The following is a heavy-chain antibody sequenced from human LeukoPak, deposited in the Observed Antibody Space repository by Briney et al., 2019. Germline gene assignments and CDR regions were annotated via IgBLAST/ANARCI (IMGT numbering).Heavy chain of an antibody. D-gene: IGHD3-22*01. V-gene: IGHV4-31*03. CDR1: GGSISSGGYY. CDR2: IYYSGST. CDR3: ARRAFSSGYYYFDY. J-gene: IGHJ4*02. Sequence: SQTLSLTCTVSGGSISSGGYYWSWIRQHPGKGLEWIGYIYYSGSTYYNPFLKSRVTISVDTSKNQFSLKLSSVTAADTAVYYCARRAFSSGYYYFDYWGQGTLVTVSS.